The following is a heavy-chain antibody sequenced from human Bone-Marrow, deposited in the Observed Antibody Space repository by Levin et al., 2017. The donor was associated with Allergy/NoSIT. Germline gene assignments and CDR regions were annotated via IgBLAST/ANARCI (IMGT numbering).Heavy chain of an antibody. CDR1: GDSITNYY. D-gene: IGHD1-14*01. CDR3: ARMKGGPTWYHWFDP. CDR2: ISNSGST. J-gene: IGHJ5*02. Sequence: SETLSLTCTVSGDSITNYYYTWIRQPPGKGLECIGYISNSGSTNYDPSLKSRIVISVDTSKNQLSLRLTSVTAADTAVYYCARMKGGPTWYHWFDPWGQGTLVTVSS. V-gene: IGHV4-59*01.